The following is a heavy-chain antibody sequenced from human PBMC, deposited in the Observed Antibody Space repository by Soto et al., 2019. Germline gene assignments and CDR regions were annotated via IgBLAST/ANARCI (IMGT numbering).Heavy chain of an antibody. V-gene: IGHV5-51*01. CDR1: GYSFTSYW. Sequence: GESLKISCKGSGYSFTSYWIGWVRQMPGKGLEWMGIIYPGDSDTRYSPSFQGQVTISADKSISTAYLQWSSLKASDTAMYYCARHTRGIAARDYYYYYGMDVWGQGTTVPVSS. D-gene: IGHD6-6*01. CDR3: ARHTRGIAARDYYYYYGMDV. CDR2: IYPGDSDT. J-gene: IGHJ6*02.